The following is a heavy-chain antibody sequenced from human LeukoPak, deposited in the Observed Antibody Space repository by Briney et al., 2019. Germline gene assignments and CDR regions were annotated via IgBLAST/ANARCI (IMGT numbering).Heavy chain of an antibody. CDR1: GFTFSSYG. CDR2: IRYDGSNK. D-gene: IGHD2-15*01. CDR3: AKPGYCSGGSCYPNWFDP. V-gene: IGHV3-30*02. J-gene: IGHJ5*02. Sequence: GGSLRLSCAASGFTFSSYGMHWVRQAPGKGLEWVAFIRYDGSNKYYADSVKGRFTISRDNSKNTLYLQMNSLRAEDTAVYHCAKPGYCSGGSCYPNWFDPWGQGTLVTVSS.